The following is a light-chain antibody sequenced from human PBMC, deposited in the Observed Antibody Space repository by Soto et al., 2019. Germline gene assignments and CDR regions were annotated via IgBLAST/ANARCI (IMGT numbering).Light chain of an antibody. V-gene: IGKV1-39*01. CDR1: QSISSY. J-gene: IGKJ1*01. CDR3: QQYYSFPWT. Sequence: DIQMTQSPSSLSASVGDRVTINCRASQSISSYLNWYQQKPGKAPKLLIYAASSLQSGVPSRFSGSGSGTDFTLTISSLQPEDFATYYCQQYYSFPWTCGQGTKVDIK. CDR2: AAS.